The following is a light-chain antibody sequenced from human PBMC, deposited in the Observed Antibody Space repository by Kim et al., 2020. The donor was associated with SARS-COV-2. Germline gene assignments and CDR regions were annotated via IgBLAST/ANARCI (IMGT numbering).Light chain of an antibody. CDR3: SRWYKSSSSWV. CDR2: CDF. Sequence: QSVLTQPPSVSGSPGQRVTISCSGSSCDIGSYNVNWYQQHPGSAPTILIYCDFRRASGGLARFSGSSKGTSAAPAISGGLPEDEDDDYCSRWYKSSSSWVFGGGTQVTVL. J-gene: IGLJ3*02. CDR1: SCDIGSYN. V-gene: IGLV1-44*01.